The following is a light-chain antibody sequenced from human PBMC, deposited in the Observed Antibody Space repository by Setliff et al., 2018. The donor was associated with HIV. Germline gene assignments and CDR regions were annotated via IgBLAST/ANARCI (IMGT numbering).Light chain of an antibody. Sequence: DIQMTQSPSTLSASVGDRVTITCRASHSISTYLAWYQQKPGKAPSLLIYKASNLQSGVPSRFSGSGSGTEFTLTINSLQPDDFATYFCQQYDTYWTFGQGTKV. CDR2: KAS. CDR1: HSISTY. V-gene: IGKV1-5*03. CDR3: QQYDTYWT. J-gene: IGKJ1*01.